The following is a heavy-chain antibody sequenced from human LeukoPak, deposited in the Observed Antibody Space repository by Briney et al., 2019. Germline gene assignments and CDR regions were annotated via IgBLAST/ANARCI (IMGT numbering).Heavy chain of an antibody. CDR2: IYPGDSDT. Sequence: GESLKISCKGSGYSFTSYWIGWVRQMPGKGLGWMGIIYPGDSDTRYSPSFQGQVTISADKSISTAYLQWSSLKASDTAMYYCARRIEYYYDSSGATQKYYFDYWGQGTLVTVSS. CDR1: GYSFTSYW. CDR3: ARRIEYYYDSSGATQKYYFDY. V-gene: IGHV5-51*01. D-gene: IGHD3-22*01. J-gene: IGHJ4*02.